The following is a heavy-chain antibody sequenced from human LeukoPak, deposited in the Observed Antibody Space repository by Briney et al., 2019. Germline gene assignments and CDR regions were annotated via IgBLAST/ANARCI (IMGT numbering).Heavy chain of an antibody. CDR1: GFTFSSYG. CDR3: ANLDPYLSSY. Sequence: GGSLRLSCAASGFTFSSYGMHWVRQAPGKGLEWVAVIWYDGSNKYYADSVKGRFTISRDNSKNTLYLQMNSLRAEDTAVYYCANLDPYLSSYWGQGTLDTVSS. V-gene: IGHV3-33*06. D-gene: IGHD2/OR15-2a*01. CDR2: IWYDGSNK. J-gene: IGHJ4*02.